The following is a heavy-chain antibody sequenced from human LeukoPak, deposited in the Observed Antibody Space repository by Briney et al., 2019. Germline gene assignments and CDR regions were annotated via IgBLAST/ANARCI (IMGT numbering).Heavy chain of an antibody. V-gene: IGHV4-4*07. CDR3: ARVGDELGTTYDAFDI. D-gene: IGHD2/OR15-2a*01. J-gene: IGHJ3*02. Sequence: SETLSLTCTVSGGSISSYSWSWIRQPAGKGLEWIGRIYTSGSTNYSPSLKSRVTMSVDTSKNQFSLKLSSVTAADTAVYYCARVGDELGTTYDAFDIWGQGTMVTVSS. CDR2: IYTSGST. CDR1: GGSISSYS.